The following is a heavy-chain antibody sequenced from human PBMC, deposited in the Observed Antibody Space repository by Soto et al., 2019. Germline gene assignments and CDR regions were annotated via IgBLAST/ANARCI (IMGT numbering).Heavy chain of an antibody. CDR1: GFIFSSFA. D-gene: IGHD2-21*02. Sequence: PGGSLRLSCAASGFIFSSFAMGWVRQAPGKGLEWVSTISSSGYTTYYTDSVKGRFTFSRDNSKGTLYLQMNSLRAEDTALYYCAIGSDPFGYWGQGTLVTVSS. CDR2: ISSSGYTT. V-gene: IGHV3-23*01. J-gene: IGHJ4*02. CDR3: AIGSDPFGY.